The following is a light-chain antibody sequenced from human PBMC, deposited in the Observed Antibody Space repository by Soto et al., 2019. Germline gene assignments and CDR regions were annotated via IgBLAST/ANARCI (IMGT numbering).Light chain of an antibody. Sequence: EIVLTQSPGTLSLPPGERATLSCRTSQSVSSSYLAWYQQKPGQAPRLLIYDASSRATGIPDMFSGSGSGTDFTLTISRLEPEDFAVYYCQQYGSSPPTFGQGTKVEIK. V-gene: IGKV3-20*01. CDR3: QQYGSSPPT. J-gene: IGKJ1*01. CDR2: DAS. CDR1: QSVSSSY.